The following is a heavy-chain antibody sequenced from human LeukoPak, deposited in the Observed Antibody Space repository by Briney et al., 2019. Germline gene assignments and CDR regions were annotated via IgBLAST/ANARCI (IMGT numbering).Heavy chain of an antibody. Sequence: GGSLRLSCAASGFTFRTYWMHWVRQAPGKGLLWVSRINTDGSSTSYADSVKGRFTISRDNAKNTLYLQMNSLRAEDTAVYYCARDLTHYYDTSGYFDYWGQGTLVAVSS. J-gene: IGHJ4*02. D-gene: IGHD3-22*01. CDR3: ARDLTHYYDTSGYFDY. CDR1: GFTFRTYW. V-gene: IGHV3-74*01. CDR2: INTDGSST.